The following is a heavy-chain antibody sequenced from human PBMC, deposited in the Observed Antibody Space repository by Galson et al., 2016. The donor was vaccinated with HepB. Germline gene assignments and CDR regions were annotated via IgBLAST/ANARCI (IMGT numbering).Heavy chain of an antibody. Sequence: SLRLSCAASGFTFNKYAMTWVRQAPGKGLEWISSISGSGHNTYYADSVEGRFTISRDNSKNTLYLQMNSLRGEDTAIYFCTRVGPTGYYFDYWGQGALVTVST. CDR2: ISGSGHNT. CDR1: GFTFNKYA. J-gene: IGHJ4*02. CDR3: TRVGPTGYYFDY. V-gene: IGHV3-23*01. D-gene: IGHD3-22*01.